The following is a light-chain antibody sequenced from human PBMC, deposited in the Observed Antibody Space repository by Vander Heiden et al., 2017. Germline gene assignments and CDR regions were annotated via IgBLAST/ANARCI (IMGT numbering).Light chain of an antibody. CDR2: CAS. Sequence: DIANTQSPDSLAVSEGERATINCKSSQSGFLRTNRKPSLAWYQQKPGQPPKVLLYCASTRESGVPDRFSGSGSGTDFSLTISSLQAEDVAVYYCQQYYSASLTFGGGTKVEI. CDR1: QSGFLRTNRKPS. V-gene: IGKV4-1*01. J-gene: IGKJ4*01. CDR3: QQYYSASLT.